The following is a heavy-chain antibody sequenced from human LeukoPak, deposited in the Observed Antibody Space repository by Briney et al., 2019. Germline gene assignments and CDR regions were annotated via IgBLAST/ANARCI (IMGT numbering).Heavy chain of an antibody. J-gene: IGHJ6*02. CDR2: ISYDGSNK. Sequence: GGSLRLSCAASGFTFSNYWMGWVRQAPGKGLEWVAVISYDGSNKYYADSVKGRFTISRDNSKNTLYLQMNSLRAEDTAVYYCARAARIAARMDVWGQGTTVTVSS. D-gene: IGHD6-13*01. CDR3: ARAARIAARMDV. CDR1: GFTFSNYW. V-gene: IGHV3-30*03.